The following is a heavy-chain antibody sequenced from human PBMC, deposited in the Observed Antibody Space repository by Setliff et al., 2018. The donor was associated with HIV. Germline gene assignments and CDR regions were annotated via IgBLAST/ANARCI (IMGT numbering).Heavy chain of an antibody. Sequence: PGESLKISCKGSGYSFTSYWIGWVRQMPGKGLEWMGIIYPGDSDTRYSPSFQGQVTISADKSISTAYLQWSSLKASDTAMYYCARSYYNFANGYYYYYYMDVWGKGTTVTVSS. V-gene: IGHV5-51*01. J-gene: IGHJ6*03. CDR3: ARSYYNFANGYYYYYYMDV. CDR1: GYSFTSYW. CDR2: IYPGDSDT. D-gene: IGHD3-3*01.